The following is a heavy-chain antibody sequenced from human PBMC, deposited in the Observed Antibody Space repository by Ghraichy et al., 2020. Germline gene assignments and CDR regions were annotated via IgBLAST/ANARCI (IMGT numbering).Heavy chain of an antibody. CDR3: ARDITWDDSGLQP. J-gene: IGHJ5*02. CDR2: IDWNDRK. D-gene: IGHD7-27*01. Sequence: SGPTLVKPTQTLTLTCPFSGFSLTSNGMSVSWIRQPPGRALEWLARIDWNDRKSYNSSLKTRLTISRDTSTNQVVLTVANVAPVDTATYFCARDITWDDSGLQPWGQGTRVTVSS. V-gene: IGHV2-70*11. CDR1: GFSLTSNGMS.